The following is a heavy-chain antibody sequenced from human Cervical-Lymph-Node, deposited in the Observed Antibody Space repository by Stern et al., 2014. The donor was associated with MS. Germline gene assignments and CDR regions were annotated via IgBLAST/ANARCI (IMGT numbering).Heavy chain of an antibody. CDR1: GFTFSSYA. Sequence: VQLLESGGDGVQPGRSLRLACEVSGFTFSSYAIHLVRQAPGNGLEWVAFISYHGRDNYYAESVRGRFSISRDNSKNAVFLHMDSLGPQDTAIYYCTRQDQQLVTFDYWGQGTLVSVSS. CDR2: ISYHGRDN. D-gene: IGHD5-18*01. CDR3: TRQDQQLVTFDY. J-gene: IGHJ4*02. V-gene: IGHV3-30-3*01.